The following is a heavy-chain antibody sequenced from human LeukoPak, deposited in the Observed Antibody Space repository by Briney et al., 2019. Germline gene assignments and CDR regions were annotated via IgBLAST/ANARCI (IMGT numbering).Heavy chain of an antibody. D-gene: IGHD7-27*01. CDR1: GFTFSNYA. V-gene: IGHV3-23*01. CDR2: VRVSDET. CDR3: AKGTGDAGYYFDY. J-gene: IGHJ4*02. Sequence: GGSLRLSCAASGFTFSNYAMNWVRQAPGKGLEWVSGVRVSDETYYADAVKGRFTISRDNYENTLYLQMSGLRAEDTAVYYCAKGTGDAGYYFDYWAQGTLVTVSS.